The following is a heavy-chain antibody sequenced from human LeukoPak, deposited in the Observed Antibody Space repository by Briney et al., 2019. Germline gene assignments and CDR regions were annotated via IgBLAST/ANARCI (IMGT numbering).Heavy chain of an antibody. V-gene: IGHV3-23*01. D-gene: IGHD3-3*01. CDR2: ISGSGDRT. CDR3: AKGPFYDFWSGYAADYYFDY. CDR1: GFAFSSYA. Sequence: GGSLRLSCAASGFAFSSYAMSWVRQAPGKGLEWVSGISGSGDRTFNADSVKGRFTISRDNSKNTLYLQMNSLRAEDTAVYYCAKGPFYDFWSGYAADYYFDYWGQGTLVTVSS. J-gene: IGHJ4*02.